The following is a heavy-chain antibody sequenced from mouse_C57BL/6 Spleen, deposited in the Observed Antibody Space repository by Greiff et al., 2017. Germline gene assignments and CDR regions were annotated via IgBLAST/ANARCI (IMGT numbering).Heavy chain of an antibody. V-gene: IGHV14-2*01. D-gene: IGHD1-1*01. CDR3: ARGTTVVAEDYAMDY. J-gene: IGHJ4*01. CDR2: IDPEDGET. Sequence: EVQLQQSGAELVKPGASVKLSCTASGFNIKDYYMHWVKQRTEQGLEWIGRIDPEDGETKYAPKFQGKATITADTSSNTAYLQLSSLTSEDTAVYYGARGTTVVAEDYAMDYWGQGTSVTVSS. CDR1: GFNIKDYY.